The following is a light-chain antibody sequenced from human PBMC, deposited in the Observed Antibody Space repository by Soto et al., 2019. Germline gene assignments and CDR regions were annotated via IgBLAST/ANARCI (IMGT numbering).Light chain of an antibody. CDR2: AAS. CDR1: QSISRY. CDR3: QQSYSTLYT. V-gene: IGKV1-39*01. Sequence: DIQMTQSPSSLSASVGDRVTITCRASQSISRYLNWYQQKVGKAPKLMIYAASTLKSGVPSRFSGSGSGTDFTITISSLQPEDFATYYCQQSYSTLYTFGQGTKLDIK. J-gene: IGKJ2*01.